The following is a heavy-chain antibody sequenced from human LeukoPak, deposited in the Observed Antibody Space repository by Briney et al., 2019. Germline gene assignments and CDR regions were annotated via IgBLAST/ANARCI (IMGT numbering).Heavy chain of an antibody. CDR1: GFMFSNYW. CDR3: ASEINWGSGAFDV. J-gene: IGHJ3*01. CDR2: IKEDGSEK. V-gene: IGHV3-7*01. Sequence: GGSLRLSCVGSGFMFSNYWMTWVRQAPGKGLEWVANIKEDGSEKYYADPMKGRFTISRDNAKSSLYLQMNSLRGDDMAVYYCASEINWGSGAFDVWGQGTMVTVSS. D-gene: IGHD7-27*01.